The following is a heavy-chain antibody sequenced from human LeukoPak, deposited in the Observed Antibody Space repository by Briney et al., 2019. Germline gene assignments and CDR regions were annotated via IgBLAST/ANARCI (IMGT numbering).Heavy chain of an antibody. J-gene: IGHJ4*02. CDR1: GGTLSSYA. CDR2: IIPIFGTA. Sequence: SVKVSCKASGGTLSSYAISWVRQAPGQRLEWMGGIIPIFGTANYAQKFQGRVTITADESTSTAYMELSSLRSEDTAVYYCARDPHCSGGSCYSGIFDYWGQGTLVTVSS. V-gene: IGHV1-69*13. D-gene: IGHD2-15*01. CDR3: ARDPHCSGGSCYSGIFDY.